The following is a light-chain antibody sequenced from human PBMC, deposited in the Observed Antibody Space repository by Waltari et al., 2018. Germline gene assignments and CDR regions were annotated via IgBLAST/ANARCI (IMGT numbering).Light chain of an antibody. CDR2: QVS. J-gene: IGLJ2*01. V-gene: IGLV2-23*02. Sequence: QSALTQPASVSGSPGQSITISCTGTSRDVGCFNLVSWYQQHPNKAPKLMIYQVSKRPSGLSNRFSGSKSGNTASLTISGLQAEDEAEYYCCSYGGSSTFVIFGGGTKLTVL. CDR3: CSYGGSSTFVI. CDR1: SRDVGCFNL.